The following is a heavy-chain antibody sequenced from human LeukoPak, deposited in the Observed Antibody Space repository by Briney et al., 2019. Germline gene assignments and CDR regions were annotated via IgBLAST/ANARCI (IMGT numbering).Heavy chain of an antibody. V-gene: IGHV3-21*01. CDR3: TRGLYYYGTDASDI. D-gene: IGHD3-16*01. J-gene: IGHJ3*02. CDR2: ISASGNYI. CDR1: GFSFSSYS. Sequence: TGGSLRLSCAAPGFSFSSYSMDWVRQAPGRGLEWVSSISASGNYIYYADSVKGRFTISRDSAENSLYLQMNSLGAEDTAVYYCTRGLYYYGTDASDIWGQGTMVTVS.